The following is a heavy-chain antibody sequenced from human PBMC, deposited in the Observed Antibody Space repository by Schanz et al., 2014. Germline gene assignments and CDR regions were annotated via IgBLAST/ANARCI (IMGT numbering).Heavy chain of an antibody. CDR2: ISGSGGST. J-gene: IGHJ4*02. V-gene: IGHV3-23*04. D-gene: IGHD3-9*01. CDR3: AKDHAGSDILTALGN. CDR1: GFNFRNYG. Sequence: VQLVESGGGVVQPGRSLRLSCAASGFNFRNYGMHWVRQAPGKGLEWVSGISGSGGSTYDADSVKGRFTISRDNSKNTLYLQMNSLRAEDTAVYYCAKDHAGSDILTALGNWGQGTLVTVSS.